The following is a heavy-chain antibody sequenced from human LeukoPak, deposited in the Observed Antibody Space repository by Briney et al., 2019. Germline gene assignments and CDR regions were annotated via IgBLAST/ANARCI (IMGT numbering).Heavy chain of an antibody. V-gene: IGHV3-23*01. D-gene: IGHD3-10*01. CDR1: GFTFSSYG. CDR2: ISGSGGST. J-gene: IGHJ4*02. CDR3: ASEPSGSGSYEYYFDY. Sequence: PGGSLRLSCAASGFTFSSYGMSWVRQAPGKGLEWVSAISGSGGSTYYADSVKGRFTISRDNSKNTLYLQMNSLRAEDTAVCYCASEPSGSGSYEYYFDYWGQGTLVTVSS.